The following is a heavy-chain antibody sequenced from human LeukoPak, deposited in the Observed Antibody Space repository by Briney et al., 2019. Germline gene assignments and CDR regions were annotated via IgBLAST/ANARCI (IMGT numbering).Heavy chain of an antibody. D-gene: IGHD2-2*01. J-gene: IGHJ4*02. Sequence: SETLSLTCTVSGGSINSYYWTWIRQPPGKGLEWIGYMYNSGSTNYNPSLKGRVTISVDTSKNQFSLKLTSMTAADTGVYYCGIFMDVVPGSMSWGLGTLVTVSS. CDR3: GIFMDVVPGSMS. V-gene: IGHV4-59*12. CDR2: MYNSGST. CDR1: GGSINSYY.